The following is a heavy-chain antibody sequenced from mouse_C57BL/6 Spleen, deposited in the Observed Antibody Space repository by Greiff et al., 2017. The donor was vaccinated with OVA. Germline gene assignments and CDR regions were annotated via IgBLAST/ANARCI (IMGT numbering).Heavy chain of an antibody. CDR3: AREGRDYDGYFDV. CDR1: GYTFTSYT. CDR2: INPSSGYT. V-gene: IGHV1-4*01. D-gene: IGHD2-4*01. Sequence: QVQLKESGAELARPGASVKMSCKASGYTFTSYTMHWVKQRPGQGLEWIGYINPSSGYTKYNQKFKDKATLTADKSSSTAYMQLSSLTSEDSAVYYCAREGRDYDGYFDVWGTGTTVTVSS. J-gene: IGHJ1*03.